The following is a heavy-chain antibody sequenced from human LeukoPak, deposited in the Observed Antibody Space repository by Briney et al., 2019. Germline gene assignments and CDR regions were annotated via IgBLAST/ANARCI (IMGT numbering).Heavy chain of an antibody. CDR1: GGSISSHY. J-gene: IGHJ4*02. CDR2: INHSGST. Sequence: SETLSLTCTVSGGSISSHYWSWIRQPPGKGLEWIGEINHSGSTNYNPSLKSRVTISVDTSKNQFSLKLSSVTAADTAVYYCARIGGARFDYWGQGTLVTVSS. V-gene: IGHV4-34*01. D-gene: IGHD3-10*01. CDR3: ARIGGARFDY.